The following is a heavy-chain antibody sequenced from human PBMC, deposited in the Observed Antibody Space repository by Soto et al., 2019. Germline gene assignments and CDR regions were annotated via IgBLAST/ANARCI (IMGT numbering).Heavy chain of an antibody. J-gene: IGHJ6*04. CDR1: GGSFSSYT. CDR2: INPILGIA. CDR3: ATRVAVAVDV. Sequence: SVKLSCKACGGSFSSYTISWVRQAPGLGLEWMGRINPILGIASYAQKFQGRVTMTTNTSTSTAYMELSSLRSEDTAVYYCATRVAVAVDVWGKGTTVTVSS. V-gene: IGHV1-69*02. D-gene: IGHD6-19*01.